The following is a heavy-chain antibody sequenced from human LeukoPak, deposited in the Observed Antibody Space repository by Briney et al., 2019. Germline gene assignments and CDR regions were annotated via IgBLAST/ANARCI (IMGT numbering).Heavy chain of an antibody. Sequence: GESLKISCEGSGYIFTSYWIAWVRQMPGKGLEWMGIIYPGDSDIRYSPSFQGQVTISADKSISTAYLQWSSLKASDTAMYYCARHRWAPGIDGDYVWGSYPWGQGTLVTVSS. D-gene: IGHD3-16*01. CDR1: GYIFTSYW. J-gene: IGHJ5*02. V-gene: IGHV5-51*01. CDR2: IYPGDSDI. CDR3: ARHRWAPGIDGDYVWGSYP.